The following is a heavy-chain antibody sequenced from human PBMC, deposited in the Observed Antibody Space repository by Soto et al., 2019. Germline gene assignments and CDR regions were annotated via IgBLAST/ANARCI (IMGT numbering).Heavy chain of an antibody. J-gene: IGHJ3*01. CDR1: GFTFSDYW. V-gene: IGHV3-7*01. D-gene: IGHD3-3*01. Sequence: QLEESGGELVQPGGSLRLSCVVSGFTFSDYWMTWVRQAPGKGLECLANINPDGSEKYYVESVKGRLTISRDNAKTSLFLQLNNLRVEDTAVYYCATDLNWSGTWGRGTMVTVSS. CDR3: ATDLNWSGT. CDR2: INPDGSEK.